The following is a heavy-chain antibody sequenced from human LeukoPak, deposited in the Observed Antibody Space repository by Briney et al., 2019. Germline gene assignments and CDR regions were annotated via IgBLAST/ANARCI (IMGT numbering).Heavy chain of an antibody. J-gene: IGHJ5*02. Sequence: GGSLRLSCAASGFTFSSYAMSWVRQAPGKGLEWVATISSDDYKAYYADSAKGRCAISRDNSQNTVQLQMNSLRAEDTATDDCAKEIVFLFGDPWGRGALVTVSS. V-gene: IGHV3-23*01. CDR3: AKEIVFLFGDP. CDR2: ISSDDYKA. CDR1: GFTFSSYA. D-gene: IGHD2/OR15-2a*01.